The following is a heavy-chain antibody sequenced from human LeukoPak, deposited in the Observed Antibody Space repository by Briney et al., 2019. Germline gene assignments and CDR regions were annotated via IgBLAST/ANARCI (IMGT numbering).Heavy chain of an antibody. J-gene: IGHJ4*02. Sequence: GGALRLSCAASGVTFSSQALSWVRQAPGKGLEWVSTISASGGSTYYADSVKGWFTISRDNSNNTLYLQMNSLRAEDTAVYHCATLPGWQQTFDYWGQGTLVTVSS. CDR2: ISASGGST. V-gene: IGHV3-23*01. CDR3: ATLPGWQQTFDY. CDR1: GVTFSSQA. D-gene: IGHD6-13*01.